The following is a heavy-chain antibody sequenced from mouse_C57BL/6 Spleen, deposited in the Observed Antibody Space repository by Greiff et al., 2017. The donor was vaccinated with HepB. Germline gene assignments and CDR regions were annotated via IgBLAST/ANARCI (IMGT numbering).Heavy chain of an antibody. CDR1: GFTFSDYY. J-gene: IGHJ4*01. Sequence: EVKLEESGGGLVQPGGSLKLSCAASGFTFSDYYMYWVRQTPEKRLEWVAYISNGGGSTYYPDTVKGRFTISRDNAKNTLYLQMSRLKSEDTAMYYCARQGLPSAMDYWGQGTSVTVSS. CDR3: ARQGLPSAMDY. V-gene: IGHV5-12*01. D-gene: IGHD5-5*01. CDR2: ISNGGGST.